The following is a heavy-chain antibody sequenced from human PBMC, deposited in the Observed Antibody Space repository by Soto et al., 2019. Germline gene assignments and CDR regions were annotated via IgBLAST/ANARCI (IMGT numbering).Heavy chain of an antibody. CDR3: ARGNRSYYDILTGRYNWFDP. CDR1: GGSISSGGYY. J-gene: IGHJ5*02. Sequence: SETLSLTCTVSGGSISSGGYYWSWIRQRPGKGLEWIGYIYYSGSTYYNPSLKSRVTISVDTSKNQFSLKLSSVTAADTAVYYCARGNRSYYDILTGRYNWFDPWGQGTLVTV. CDR2: IYYSGST. V-gene: IGHV4-31*03. D-gene: IGHD3-9*01.